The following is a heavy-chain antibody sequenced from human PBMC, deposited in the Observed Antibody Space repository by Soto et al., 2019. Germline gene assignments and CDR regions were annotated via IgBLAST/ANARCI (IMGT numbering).Heavy chain of an antibody. CDR3: AKDRYGDYGGIDY. CDR1: GFTFSTYA. V-gene: IGHV3-23*01. CDR2: ITGSGGST. J-gene: IGHJ4*02. Sequence: PGGSLRLSCAASGFTFSTYAMIWVRQAPGKGLEWVSVITGSGGSTYYADSVKGRFTISRDTSKNTLFLQVNSLRAEDTAVYYCAKDRYGDYGGIDYWGQGTMVTVSS. D-gene: IGHD4-17*01.